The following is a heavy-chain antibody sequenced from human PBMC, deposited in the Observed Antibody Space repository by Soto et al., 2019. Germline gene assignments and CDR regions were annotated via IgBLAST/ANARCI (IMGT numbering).Heavy chain of an antibody. Sequence: QVQLVQSGAEVKKPGASVKVSCKASGYIFTSYGISWVRQAPGQGLEWMGWISAYNGNTNYAQKLQGRVTMTTDTSTSTAYMELRSLRSDDTAVYYCARWAGYCSSTSCYSGGWFDPWGQGTLVTVSS. CDR3: ARWAGYCSSTSCYSGGWFDP. D-gene: IGHD2-2*01. V-gene: IGHV1-18*04. J-gene: IGHJ5*02. CDR1: GYIFTSYG. CDR2: ISAYNGNT.